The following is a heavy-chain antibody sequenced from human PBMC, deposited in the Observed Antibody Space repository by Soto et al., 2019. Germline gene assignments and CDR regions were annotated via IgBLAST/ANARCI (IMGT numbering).Heavy chain of an antibody. CDR3: ARDRDDYGSGNYYNRIDF. J-gene: IGHJ4*02. CDR1: GGIFSTYA. V-gene: IGHV1-69*01. Sequence: QVQLVQSGAEVKKPGSSVKVSCKASGGIFSTYAISWLRQAPGQGLEWVGGIIHIFGTPNYAQRFQGRVTITADESTTTSYMELSRLKSEDTAVYYCARDRDDYGSGNYYNRIDFWGQGTLVTFPS. CDR2: IIHIFGTP. D-gene: IGHD3-10*01.